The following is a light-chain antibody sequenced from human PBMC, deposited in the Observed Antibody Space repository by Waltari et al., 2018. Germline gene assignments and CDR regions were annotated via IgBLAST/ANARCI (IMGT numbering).Light chain of an antibody. Sequence: DIQMTQSPSSLSASVGDRVTITCRASQSISSYLNWYQQKPGKAPKLLIYASSSLQSGVPSRFSGSGSGTDFTPTISSLQPEDSATYYCQQSYSVLTFGGGTKVEIK. CDR3: QQSYSVLT. CDR1: QSISSY. CDR2: ASS. V-gene: IGKV1-39*01. J-gene: IGKJ4*01.